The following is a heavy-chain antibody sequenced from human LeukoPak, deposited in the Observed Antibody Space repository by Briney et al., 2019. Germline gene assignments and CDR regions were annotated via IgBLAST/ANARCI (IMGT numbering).Heavy chain of an antibody. CDR1: GYTFTGSY. Sequence: GASVKVSCKASGYTFTGSYMHWVRQAPGQGLEWMGWINPNSGGTNYAQKFQGRVTMTRDTSISTAYMELSRLRSDDTAVYYCARGLWFGELFGSPLDSGAAVRGPGPAYEVFDPWGQGTLVTVSS. D-gene: IGHD3-10*01. CDR3: ARGLWFGELFGSPLDSGAAVRGPGPAYEVFDP. CDR2: INPNSGGT. J-gene: IGHJ5*02. V-gene: IGHV1-2*02.